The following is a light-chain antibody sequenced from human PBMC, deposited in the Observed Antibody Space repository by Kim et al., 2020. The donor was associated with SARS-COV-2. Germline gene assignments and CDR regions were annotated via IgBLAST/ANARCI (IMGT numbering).Light chain of an antibody. CDR2: INS. Sequence: GQGVTIACSGSSPNIGSNSVYWYQQLPGTAPKLIIYINSQRPSGVPDRVSGSKSGTSASLVISGLRSEDEADYYCAAWDDRMSAWVFGGGTKLTVL. CDR1: SPNIGSNS. CDR3: AAWDDRMSAWV. J-gene: IGLJ3*02. V-gene: IGLV1-47*01.